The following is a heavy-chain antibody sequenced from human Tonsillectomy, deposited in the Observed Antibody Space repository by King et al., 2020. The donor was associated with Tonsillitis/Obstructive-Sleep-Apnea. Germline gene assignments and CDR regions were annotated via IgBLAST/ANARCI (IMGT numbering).Heavy chain of an antibody. V-gene: IGHV3-9*01. D-gene: IGHD2-2*01. Sequence: QLVQSGGGLVQPGRSLRLSCAASGFTFDDYAMHWVRQAPGKGLEWVSGISWNSGIILYAASVKGRFTISRDNAKNFLYLQMNRLGAEDTAFYYCTKVERKYCSTSSCQFDYWGQGTLVAVSS. CDR3: TKVERKYCSTSSCQFDY. CDR2: ISWNSGII. CDR1: GFTFDDYA. J-gene: IGHJ4*02.